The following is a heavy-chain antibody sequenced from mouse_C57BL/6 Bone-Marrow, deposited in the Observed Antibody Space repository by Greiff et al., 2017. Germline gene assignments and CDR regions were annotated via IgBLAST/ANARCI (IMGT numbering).Heavy chain of an antibody. CDR1: GYTFTDYY. D-gene: IGHD1-1*01. J-gene: IGHJ2*01. CDR2: INPNNGGT. Sequence: EVQLQQSGPELVKPGASVKISCKASGYTFTDYYMNWVKQTHGKSLEWIGDINPNNGGTSYNQTFKGKATLTLDKSSSTAYMELRSLTSEDSAVYYCARSGSSDVGYWGQGTTLTVSS. V-gene: IGHV1-26*01. CDR3: ARSGSSDVGY.